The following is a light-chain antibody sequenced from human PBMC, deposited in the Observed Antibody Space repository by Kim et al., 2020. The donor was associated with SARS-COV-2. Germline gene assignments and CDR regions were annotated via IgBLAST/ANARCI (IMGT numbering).Light chain of an antibody. Sequence: APGKPARITGGGDNIGSKSVHWSQQKPGQAPVLVVYDDSGRPSGIPERFSGSNSGNTATLTISRAEAGDEADYYCQVWDSNSHHHVFGTGTKVTVL. CDR1: NIGSKS. CDR2: DDS. J-gene: IGLJ1*01. V-gene: IGLV3-21*03. CDR3: QVWDSNSHHHV.